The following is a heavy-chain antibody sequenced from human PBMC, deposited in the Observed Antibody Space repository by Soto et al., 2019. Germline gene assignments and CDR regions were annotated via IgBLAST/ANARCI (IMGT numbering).Heavy chain of an antibody. Sequence: QVQLVQSGAEVKKPGSSVKVSCKASGGTFSSYTISWVRQAPGQGLEWMGRIIPILGIANYAQKFQGRVTITADKSTSTAYMELSSLRSEDTAVYYCARTVDTAMVMRDYYYGMDVWGQGTTVTVSS. D-gene: IGHD5-18*01. CDR1: GGTFSSYT. CDR2: IIPILGIA. CDR3: ARTVDTAMVMRDYYYGMDV. J-gene: IGHJ6*02. V-gene: IGHV1-69*02.